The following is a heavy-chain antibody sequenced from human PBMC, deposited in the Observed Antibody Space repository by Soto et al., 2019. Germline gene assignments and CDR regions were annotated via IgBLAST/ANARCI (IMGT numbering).Heavy chain of an antibody. Sequence: QVQLQESGPRLVEPSETLSLTCDVSGGSFSENYWTWIRHYPGKGLEWIGYIYYSGSTNYNPSLKSRVTISVDASRSQFSLKLTSVTAADTALYYCAAGTLGAVWTPLDDWGQGTLVTVSS. CDR3: AAGTLGAVWTPLDD. D-gene: IGHD3-16*01. CDR1: GGSFSENY. V-gene: IGHV4-59*03. J-gene: IGHJ4*02. CDR2: IYYSGST.